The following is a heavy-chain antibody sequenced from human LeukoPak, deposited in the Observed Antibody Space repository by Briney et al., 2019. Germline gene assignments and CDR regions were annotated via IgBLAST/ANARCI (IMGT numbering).Heavy chain of an antibody. CDR1: GASISSNNW. CDR3: ASAEPRGIIWYPY. D-gene: IGHD6-13*01. V-gene: IGHV4-4*02. J-gene: IGHJ4*02. CDR2: IYHSGST. Sequence: SETLSLTCAVSGASISSNNWWWSWVRQPPGKGLEWIGEIYHSGSTNYNPSLKSRVTMSVDKSKNQFSLWLSSVTAADTAVYYCASAEPRGIIWYPYWGQGTLVTVSS.